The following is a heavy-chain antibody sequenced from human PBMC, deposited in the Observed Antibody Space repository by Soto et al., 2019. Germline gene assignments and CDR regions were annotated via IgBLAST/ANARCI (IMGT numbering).Heavy chain of an antibody. D-gene: IGHD6-6*01. J-gene: IGHJ4*02. CDR1: GYTFTSYG. Sequence: RASVKVSCKASGYTFTSYGISWVRQAPGQGLEWMGWISAYNGNTNYAQKLQGRVTMTTDTSTSTAYMELRSLRSDDTAVYYCARVTSIAGTLWFDYWGQGTLVTVSS. CDR3: ARVTSIAGTLWFDY. V-gene: IGHV1-18*04. CDR2: ISAYNGNT.